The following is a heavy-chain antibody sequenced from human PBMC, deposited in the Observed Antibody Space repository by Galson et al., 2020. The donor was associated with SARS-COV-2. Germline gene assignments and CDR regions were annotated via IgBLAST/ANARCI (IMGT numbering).Heavy chain of an antibody. J-gene: IGHJ4*02. Sequence: GESLKISCAASGFTFSDHYMDWVRQAPGKGLEWVGRTRNKANSYTAEYAASVRGRFTISRDGSKKSLYLQMNSLKTEDTAVYYCARGPSGYDSSGYCYPWDSWGQGTLVTVS. V-gene: IGHV3-72*01. CDR1: GFTFSDHY. CDR3: ARGPSGYDSSGYCYPWDS. CDR2: TRNKANSYTA. D-gene: IGHD3-22*01.